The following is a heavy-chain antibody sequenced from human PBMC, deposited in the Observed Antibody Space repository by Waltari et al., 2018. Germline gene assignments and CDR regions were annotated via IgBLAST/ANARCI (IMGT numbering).Heavy chain of an antibody. J-gene: IGHJ2*01. D-gene: IGHD4-17*01. CDR3: ARPPTVTTAYFDL. Sequence: QVQLVQSGAEVKKPGASVKVSCKASGYTFTGYYMHWVRQAPGQGLEWMGRINPNSGGTNYAQKCQGRVTMTRDTSISTAYMELSRLRSDDTAVYYCARPPTVTTAYFDLWGRGTLVTVSS. CDR2: INPNSGGT. CDR1: GYTFTGYY. V-gene: IGHV1-2*06.